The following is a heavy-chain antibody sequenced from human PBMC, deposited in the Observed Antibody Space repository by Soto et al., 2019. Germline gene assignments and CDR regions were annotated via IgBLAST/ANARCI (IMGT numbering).Heavy chain of an antibody. Sequence: PSETLSLTCAVYGGSFSGYYWSWIRQPPGEGLEWIGEINHSGSTNYNPSLKSRVTISVDTSKNQFSLKLSSVTAADTAVYYCARGGRDYGYYYGMDVWGQGTTVTVSS. CDR1: GGSFSGYY. J-gene: IGHJ6*02. CDR2: INHSGST. V-gene: IGHV4-34*01. D-gene: IGHD3-10*01. CDR3: ARGGRDYGYYYGMDV.